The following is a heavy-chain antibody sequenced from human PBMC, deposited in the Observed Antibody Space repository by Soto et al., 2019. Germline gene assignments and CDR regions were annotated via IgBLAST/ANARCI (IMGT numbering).Heavy chain of an antibody. CDR1: GFTVSSNY. Sequence: EVQLVESGGGLVQPGGSLRLSCAASGFTVSSNYMSWVRQAPGKGLEWVSVIYSGGSTYYADSVKGRFTTSRDNSKNTLYLQMNSLRAEDTAVYYCARELRGQWLVLDAFDIWGQGTMVTVSS. CDR2: IYSGGST. V-gene: IGHV3-66*01. J-gene: IGHJ3*02. D-gene: IGHD6-19*01. CDR3: ARELRGQWLVLDAFDI.